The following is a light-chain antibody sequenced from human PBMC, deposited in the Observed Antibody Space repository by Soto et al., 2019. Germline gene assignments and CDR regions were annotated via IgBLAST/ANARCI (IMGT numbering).Light chain of an antibody. CDR2: DAS. V-gene: IGKV1-5*01. CDR3: QQYNSYSWT. CDR1: QCISDW. Sequence: PSTLSTSVWDIVTITFRASQCISDWLAWYQQKPGKAPKLLIFDASSLKSGVPSRFSGSRSGTEFTLTISSLQPDDFATYYCQQYNSYSWTFGQGTKV. J-gene: IGKJ1*01.